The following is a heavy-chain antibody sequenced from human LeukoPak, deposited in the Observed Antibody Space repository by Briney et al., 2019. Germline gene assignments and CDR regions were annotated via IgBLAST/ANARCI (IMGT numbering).Heavy chain of an antibody. CDR2: INPNSGGT. D-gene: IGHD3-3*02. V-gene: IGHV1-2*02. J-gene: IGHJ4*02. CDR3: ARAFFNSGFDY. Sequence: ASVKLSCKASGYTFTGYYVHWLRQAPGQGLTWMGWINPNSGGTDYAQQYQGRVTLTRDTSISTAYMELSSLTSDDSAVYYCARAFFNSGFDYWGQGTLVTVSS. CDR1: GYTFTGYY.